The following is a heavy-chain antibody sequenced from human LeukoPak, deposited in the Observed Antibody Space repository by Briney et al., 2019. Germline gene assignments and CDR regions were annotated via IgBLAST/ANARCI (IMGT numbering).Heavy chain of an antibody. CDR2: ISSSSSTI. CDR1: GFTFSSYS. CDR3: ARGIVVAPFDY. Sequence: GGSLRLSCAASGFTFSSYSVNWVRQAPGKGLEWVSYISSSSSTIYYADSVKGRFTISRDNAKNSLYLQMNSLRAEDTAVYYCARGIVVAPFDYWGQGTLVTVSS. J-gene: IGHJ4*02. V-gene: IGHV3-48*01. D-gene: IGHD3-22*01.